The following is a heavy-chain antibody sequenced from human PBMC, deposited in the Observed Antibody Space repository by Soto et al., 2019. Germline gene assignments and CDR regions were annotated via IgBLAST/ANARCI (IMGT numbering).Heavy chain of an antibody. J-gene: IGHJ4*02. V-gene: IGHV3-48*03. D-gene: IGHD2-15*01. Sequence: PGGSLRLSCTASGFTFSDYEMNWVRQAPGKGLEWVSCITSGGRSIYYADSVKGRFIISRDNAENSLYLQMNSLRPEDTAVYYCVRRMASPDQWGQGTLVTVSS. CDR2: ITSGGRSI. CDR3: VRRMASPDQ. CDR1: GFTFSDYE.